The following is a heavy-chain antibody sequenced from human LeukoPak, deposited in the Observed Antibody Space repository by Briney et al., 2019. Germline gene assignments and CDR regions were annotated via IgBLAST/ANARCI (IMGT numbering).Heavy chain of an antibody. CDR2: ISGGGGST. CDR3: AKASTAEWQLPSFDY. V-gene: IGHV3-23*01. CDR1: GFTFSSNA. J-gene: IGHJ4*02. D-gene: IGHD1-26*01. Sequence: PGGSLRLSCAASGFTFSSNAMSWVRQAPGKGLEWVSAISGGGGSTYYADSVKGRFAISRDNSKNTLYLQMNRLRAEDTAVYYCAKASTAEWQLPSFDYWGQGTLVTVSS.